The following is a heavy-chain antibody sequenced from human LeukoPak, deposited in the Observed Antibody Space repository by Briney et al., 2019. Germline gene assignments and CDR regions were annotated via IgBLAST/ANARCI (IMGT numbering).Heavy chain of an antibody. D-gene: IGHD6-13*01. CDR2: IYYSGST. Sequence: SETLSLTCTVSGGSISSYYWSWIRQPPGKGLEWIGYIYYSGSTNYNPSLKSRVTISVDTSKNQFSLKLSSVTAADTAVYYCARLGIYSSSCYLAMDVWGKGTTVTVSS. J-gene: IGHJ6*03. V-gene: IGHV4-59*01. CDR3: ARLGIYSSSCYLAMDV. CDR1: GGSISSYY.